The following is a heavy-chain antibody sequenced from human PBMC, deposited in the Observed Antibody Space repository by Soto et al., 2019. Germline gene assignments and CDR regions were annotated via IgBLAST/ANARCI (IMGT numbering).Heavy chain of an antibody. J-gene: IGHJ4*02. Sequence: GASVKVSCKTSGYSFTDYKLHWVRQAPGQGLEWMGWVDPNGGGSNSAQKFQGSVTMTWDTSINTAYLDLTRLTTNDTATYFCATWVDYGDFEGFDFWGQAPLVTVSS. V-gene: IGHV1-2*04. CDR1: GYSFTDYK. D-gene: IGHD4-17*01. CDR2: VDPNGGGS. CDR3: ATWVDYGDFEGFDF.